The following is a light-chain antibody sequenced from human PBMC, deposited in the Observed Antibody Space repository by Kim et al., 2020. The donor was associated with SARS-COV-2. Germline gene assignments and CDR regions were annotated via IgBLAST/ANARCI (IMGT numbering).Light chain of an antibody. Sequence: GQRVTMACSGSFSNIGSNTVHWYQQLPGTAPRLLIFSNNQRPLGVPDRFSGSKSGTSATLAISGLQSDDETDYYCAAWDDSLNGLVFGTGTKVTVL. V-gene: IGLV1-44*01. CDR1: FSNIGSNT. CDR3: AAWDDSLNGLV. J-gene: IGLJ1*01. CDR2: SNN.